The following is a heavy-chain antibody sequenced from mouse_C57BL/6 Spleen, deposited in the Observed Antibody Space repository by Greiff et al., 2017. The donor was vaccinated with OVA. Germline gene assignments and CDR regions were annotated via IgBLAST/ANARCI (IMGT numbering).Heavy chain of an antibody. Sequence: QVHVKQPGAELVRPGSSVKLSCKASGYTFTSYWMDWVKQRPGQGLEWIGNIYPSDSETHYNQKFKDKATLTVDKSSSTAYMQLSSLTSEDSAVYYCARGGVGTMADYWGQGTTLTVSS. CDR2: IYPSDSET. V-gene: IGHV1-61*01. CDR1: GYTFTSYW. CDR3: ARGGVGTMADY. D-gene: IGHD1-1*02. J-gene: IGHJ2*01.